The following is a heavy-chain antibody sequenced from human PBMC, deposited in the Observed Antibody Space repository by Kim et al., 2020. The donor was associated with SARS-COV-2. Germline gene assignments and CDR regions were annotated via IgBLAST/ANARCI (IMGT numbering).Heavy chain of an antibody. Sequence: GGSLRLSCAVSGFTFSNYGMHWVRQAPGKGLEWVAVISYDGSKKYYADSVKGRFTISRDNSKNTVDLQMNSLRAEDTGLYFCAKDQGPISIIVGIIDWDYDYGMDVWGQGTTVTVSS. CDR1: GFTFSNYG. CDR3: AKDQGPISIIVGIIDWDYDYGMDV. J-gene: IGHJ6*02. CDR2: ISYDGSKK. D-gene: IGHD3-22*01. V-gene: IGHV3-30*18.